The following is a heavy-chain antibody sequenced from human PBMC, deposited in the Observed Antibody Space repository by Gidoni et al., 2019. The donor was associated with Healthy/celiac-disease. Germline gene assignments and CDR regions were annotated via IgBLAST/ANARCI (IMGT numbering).Heavy chain of an antibody. CDR1: GYSFTSYW. CDR2: IDPSDSYT. Sequence: GSGYSFTSYWISWVRQMPGKGLEWMGRIDPSDSYTNYSPSFQGHVTISADKSISTAYLQWSSLKASDTAMYYCARRDSSGYYLYAFDIWGQGTMVTVSS. CDR3: ARRDSSGYYLYAFDI. J-gene: IGHJ3*02. D-gene: IGHD3-22*01. V-gene: IGHV5-10-1*01.